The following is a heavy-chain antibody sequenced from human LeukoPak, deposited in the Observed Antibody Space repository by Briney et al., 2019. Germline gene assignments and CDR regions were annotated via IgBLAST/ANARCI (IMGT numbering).Heavy chain of an antibody. D-gene: IGHD6-19*01. J-gene: IGHJ4*02. CDR3: ARVKSGKQWLWQSDGDFDY. Sequence: ASVKVSCKASGYTFTSYGISWVRQAPGQGLEWMGWISAYNGNTNYAQKLQGRVTMTTDTSTSTAYMELRSLRSDDTAVYYCARVKSGKQWLWQSDGDFDYWGQGTLVTVSS. V-gene: IGHV1-18*01. CDR2: ISAYNGNT. CDR1: GYTFTSYG.